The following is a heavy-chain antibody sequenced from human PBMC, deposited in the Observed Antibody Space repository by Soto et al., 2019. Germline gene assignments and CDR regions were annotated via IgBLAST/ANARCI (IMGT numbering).Heavy chain of an antibody. CDR2: IYHSGST. D-gene: IGHD1-26*01. J-gene: IGHJ4*02. CDR3: ARAGYSGSYSGYFDY. Sequence: SETLSLTCAVSGGSISSGGYSWSWIRQPPGKGLEWIGYIYHSGSTYYNPSLKSRVTISVDRSKNQFSLKPSSVTAADTAVYYCARAGYSGSYSGYFDYWGQGTLVTVSS. CDR1: GGSISSGGYS. V-gene: IGHV4-30-2*01.